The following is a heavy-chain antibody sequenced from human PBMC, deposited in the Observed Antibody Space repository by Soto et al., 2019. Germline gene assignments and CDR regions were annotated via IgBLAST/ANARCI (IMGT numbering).Heavy chain of an antibody. CDR3: ARERRDSNVERVAYYYYYYGMDV. CDR1: GFTFSSYA. V-gene: IGHV3-30-3*01. CDR2: ISYDGSNK. J-gene: IGHJ6*04. Sequence: GGSLRLSCAASGFTFSSYAMHWVRQAPGKGLEWVAVISYDGSNKYYEDSVKGRLTMSRDNSKNTRYLQRNSLRAEATAGYYCARERRDSNVERVAYYYYYYGMDVWGKGTTVTVSS. D-gene: IGHD1-26*01.